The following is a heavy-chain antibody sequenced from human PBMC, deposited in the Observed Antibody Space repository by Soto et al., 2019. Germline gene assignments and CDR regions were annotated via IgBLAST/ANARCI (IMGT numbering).Heavy chain of an antibody. Sequence: SETLSLTCAVSGGSISSSTYSWNWIRQPPGKGLEWIGYIYHSGSTSYNPSLNSRVTISVDRSKNQFSLRLNSVTAADTAVYYCARDRLGSGSYDYWGQGTLVTV. CDR3: ARDRLGSGSYDY. CDR1: GGSISSSTYS. CDR2: IYHSGST. D-gene: IGHD1-26*01. V-gene: IGHV4-30-2*01. J-gene: IGHJ4*02.